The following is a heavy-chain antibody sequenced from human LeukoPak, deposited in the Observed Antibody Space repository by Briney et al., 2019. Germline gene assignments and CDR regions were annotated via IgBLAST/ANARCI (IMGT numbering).Heavy chain of an antibody. D-gene: IGHD6-13*01. J-gene: IGHJ3*02. CDR3: ARRRRIAAAGTDAFDI. CDR2: VYNSGST. Sequence: SETLSLTCTVSGGSISTYYWTWIRQPPGKGLEWIGYVYNSGSTNYNPSLKSRVTISADTSKNQFSLKLNSVTAADTAVYYCARRRRIAAAGTDAFDIWGQGTMVTVSS. V-gene: IGHV4-59*08. CDR1: GGSISTYY.